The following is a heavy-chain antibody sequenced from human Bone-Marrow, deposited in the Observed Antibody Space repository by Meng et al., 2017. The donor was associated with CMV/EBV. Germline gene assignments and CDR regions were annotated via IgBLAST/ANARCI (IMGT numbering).Heavy chain of an antibody. CDR3: ARDLEYSSSRRVAFDI. V-gene: IGHV3-30-3*01. Sequence: GESLKISCAASGFTFSSYWMSWVRQAPGKGLEWVAVISYDGSNKYYADSVKGRFTISRDNSKNTLYLQMNSLRAEDTAVYYCARDLEYSSSRRVAFDIWGQGTMVTVSS. J-gene: IGHJ3*02. CDR1: GFTFSSYW. CDR2: ISYDGSNK. D-gene: IGHD6-6*01.